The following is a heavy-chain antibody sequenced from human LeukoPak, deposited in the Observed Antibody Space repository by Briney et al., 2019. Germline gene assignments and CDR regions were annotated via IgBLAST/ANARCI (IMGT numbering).Heavy chain of an antibody. V-gene: IGHV3-11*01. CDR1: GFTFSDYY. CDR2: ISSSGSTI. J-gene: IGHJ4*02. CDR3: AKDRYIGSDGTFDY. Sequence: PGGSLRLSCAASGFTFSDYYMSWIRQAPGKGLEWVSYISSSGSTIYYADSVKGRFTISRDNAKNSLYLQMNSLRAEDTAVYYCAKDRYIGSDGTFDYWGQGNLVTVSS. D-gene: IGHD1-26*01.